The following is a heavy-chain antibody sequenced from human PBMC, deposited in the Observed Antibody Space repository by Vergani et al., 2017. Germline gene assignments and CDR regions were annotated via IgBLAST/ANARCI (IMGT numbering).Heavy chain of an antibody. D-gene: IGHD2-21*02. CDR1: GGSISSYY. Sequence: QVQLQESGPGLVKPSETLSLTCTVSGGSISSYYWSWIRQPPGKGLEWIGYIYYSGSTNYNPSLKSRVTISVDTSKNQFSLKLSSVTAADTAVYYCARDCRSDWGGDCYYYYYGMDVWGQGTTVTVSS. J-gene: IGHJ6*02. V-gene: IGHV4-59*01. CDR2: IYYSGST. CDR3: ARDCRSDWGGDCYYYYYGMDV.